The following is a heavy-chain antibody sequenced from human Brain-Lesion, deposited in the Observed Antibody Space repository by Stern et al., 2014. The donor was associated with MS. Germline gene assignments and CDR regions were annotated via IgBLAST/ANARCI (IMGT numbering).Heavy chain of an antibody. CDR3: ATLSPGAGGNYYRHFDY. V-gene: IGHV1-24*01. Sequence: VQLVESEAEVKKPGASVKVSCKVSGYTLTELSMHWVRQAPRKGLEWMGGFDPEDGETIYAQKFQGRVTMTEDTSTDTAYMELSSLRSKDTAVYYCATLSPGAGGNYYRHFDYWGQGTLVTVSS. J-gene: IGHJ4*02. CDR2: FDPEDGET. CDR1: GYTLTELS. D-gene: IGHD1-26*01.